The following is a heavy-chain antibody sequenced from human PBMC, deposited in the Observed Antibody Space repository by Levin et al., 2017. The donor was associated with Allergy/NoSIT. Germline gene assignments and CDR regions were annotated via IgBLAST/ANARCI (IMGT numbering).Heavy chain of an antibody. Sequence: ASVKVSCAASGFTFSSYSMNWVRQAPGKGLEWVSYISSSSSTIYYADSVKGRFTISRDNAKNSLYLQMNSLRDEDTAVYYCARMVRGGRGPFDYWGQGTLVTVSS. CDR3: ARMVRGGRGPFDY. V-gene: IGHV3-48*02. CDR1: GFTFSSYS. CDR2: ISSSSSTI. J-gene: IGHJ4*02. D-gene: IGHD3-10*01.